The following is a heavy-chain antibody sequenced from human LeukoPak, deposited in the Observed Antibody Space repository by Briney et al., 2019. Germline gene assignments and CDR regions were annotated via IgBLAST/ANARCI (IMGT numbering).Heavy chain of an antibody. J-gene: IGHJ2*01. CDR2: MYYSGST. Sequence: SETLSLTCSVSGGSISNYYWSWIRQPPGKGLEWIGSMYYSGSTIYNPSLKSRATISEDTSKKQFSLKLSSVTAADTAVYYCARAGYDTSGFWYFDLWGRGTLVTVSS. V-gene: IGHV4-59*01. D-gene: IGHD3-22*01. CDR1: GGSISNYY. CDR3: ARAGYDTSGFWYFDL.